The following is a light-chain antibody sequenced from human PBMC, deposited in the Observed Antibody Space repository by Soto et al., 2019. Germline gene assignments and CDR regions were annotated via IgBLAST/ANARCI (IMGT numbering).Light chain of an antibody. CDR2: DAS. Sequence: EIVLTQPPATLSLSPGERATLSCRASQSVSNYLAWYQQKPGQAPRLLIYDASNRATGIPARFSGSGSGTDFTLTINSLEPEDSAVYYCQQRSNWPPLTFGGGTKVDIK. CDR3: QQRSNWPPLT. V-gene: IGKV3-11*01. J-gene: IGKJ4*01. CDR1: QSVSNY.